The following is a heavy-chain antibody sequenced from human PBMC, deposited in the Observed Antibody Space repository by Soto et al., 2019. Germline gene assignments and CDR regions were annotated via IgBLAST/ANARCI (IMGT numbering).Heavy chain of an antibody. D-gene: IGHD1-1*01. CDR2: ISQSEGM. Sequence: PSETLSLTCTVHGGPFSGYYWSWVRQAPGRGLEWIGEISQSEGMKYNPSLKSRAAISEDTSKTQFSLKLTSLTAADTAVYYCARGVRRGRVGNWLNPSGQGTLVTVS. CDR1: GGPFSGYY. J-gene: IGHJ5*02. V-gene: IGHV4-34*01. CDR3: ARGVRRGRVGNWLNP.